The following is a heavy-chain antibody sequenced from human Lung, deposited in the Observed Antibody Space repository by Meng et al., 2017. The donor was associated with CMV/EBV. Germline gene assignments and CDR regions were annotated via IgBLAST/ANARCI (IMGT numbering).Heavy chain of an antibody. J-gene: IGHJ3*01. Sequence: SCSASGFYFSTFTMGWVRQAPGKGLELVSTFDVNGGATFYSDSVKGRFTLYRDTSENTLYLQMKSLRVDDKALYYRAKGVTSGDPYRSFDLLGQGTKVTVSS. CDR2: FDVNGGAT. V-gene: IGHV3-23*01. CDR3: AKGVTSGDPYRSFDL. CDR1: GFYFSTFT. D-gene: IGHD2-15*01.